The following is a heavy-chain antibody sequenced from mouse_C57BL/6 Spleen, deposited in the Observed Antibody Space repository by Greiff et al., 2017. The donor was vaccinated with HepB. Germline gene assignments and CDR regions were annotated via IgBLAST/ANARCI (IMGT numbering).Heavy chain of an antibody. CDR1: GYAFSSYW. CDR3: ASLPNWDD. D-gene: IGHD4-1*02. J-gene: IGHJ3*01. Sequence: VKVVESGAELVKPGASVKISCKASGYAFSSYWMNWVKQRPGKGLEWIGQIYPGDGDTNYNGKFKGKATLTADKSSSTAYMQLSSLTSEDSAVYFCASLPNWDDWGQGTLVTVSA. V-gene: IGHV1-80*01. CDR2: IYPGDGDT.